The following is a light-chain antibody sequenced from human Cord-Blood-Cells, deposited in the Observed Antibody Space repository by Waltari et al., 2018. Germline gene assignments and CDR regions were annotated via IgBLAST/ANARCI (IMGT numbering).Light chain of an antibody. CDR2: EVS. V-gene: IGLV2-8*01. CDR3: SSYAGSNKRV. Sequence: QSALTQPPSASGSPGQSVTISCTGTSSDVGGYNYVSWYQQHPDKAPKLMIYEVSKRPSGVPDRFSGSKSGNTASLTVSGLQAEDEADYYCSSYAGSNKRVFGGGTKLTVL. J-gene: IGLJ3*02. CDR1: SSDVGGYNY.